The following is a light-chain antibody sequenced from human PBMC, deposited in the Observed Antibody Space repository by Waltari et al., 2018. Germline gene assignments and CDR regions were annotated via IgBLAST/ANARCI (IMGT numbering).Light chain of an antibody. CDR2: EVS. CDR1: TSDLGNINH. Sequence: QPALPHPAPVSGSLGQPTTTPCPGPTSDLGNINHSCWYQKHPDKVPKLIIYEVSKRPSGVSDRFSGSKSGNTASLTISGLQAEDEADYYCLSYAATVSFGFGGGTKLTVL. V-gene: IGLV2-23*02. CDR3: LSYAATVSFG. J-gene: IGLJ2*01.